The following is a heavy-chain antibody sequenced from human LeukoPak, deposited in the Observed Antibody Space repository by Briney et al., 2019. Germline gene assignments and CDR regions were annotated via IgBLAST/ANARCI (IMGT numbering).Heavy chain of an antibody. CDR3: ARITMVRGDYYYYYYMDV. D-gene: IGHD3-10*01. J-gene: IGHJ6*03. V-gene: IGHV4-4*08. Sequence: SETLSLTCSVSDDSITMYYWTWIRQPPGKGLEWIGYVDHTGSTKFNPSLNGRVSISRDTSKNFFSLRLSSVTAADTAVYYCARITMVRGDYYYYYYMDVWGKGTTVTVSS. CDR1: DDSITMYY. CDR2: VDHTGST.